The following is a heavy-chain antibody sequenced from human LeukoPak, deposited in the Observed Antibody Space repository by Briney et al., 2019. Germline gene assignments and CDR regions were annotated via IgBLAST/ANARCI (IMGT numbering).Heavy chain of an antibody. D-gene: IGHD2-15*01. CDR3: ARATGIVVAATYYLHY. Sequence: LGGSLRLSCAASGFTFSIYSMNWVRQAPGKGLEWLSYISGTSSTIHTADSVKGRFTTSRDKAKNSLFLQMNNVSAEDTAVYYCARATGIVVAATYYLHYWGQGALVTVSS. J-gene: IGHJ4*02. CDR2: ISGTSSTI. CDR1: GFTFSIYS. V-gene: IGHV3-48*01.